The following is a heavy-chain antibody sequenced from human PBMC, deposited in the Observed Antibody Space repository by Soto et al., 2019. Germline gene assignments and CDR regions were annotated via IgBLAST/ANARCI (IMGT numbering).Heavy chain of an antibody. CDR1: VGSISSGGYY. J-gene: IGHJ6*02. Sequence: PSETLSLTCTVSVGSISSGGYYWSWIRQHPGKGLEWIGYIYYSGSTYYNPSLKSRVTISVDTSKNQFSLKLSSVTAADTAVYYCARVGGGGVDVWGQGTTVTVSS. V-gene: IGHV4-31*03. CDR2: IYYSGST. CDR3: ARVGGGGVDV. D-gene: IGHD2-15*01.